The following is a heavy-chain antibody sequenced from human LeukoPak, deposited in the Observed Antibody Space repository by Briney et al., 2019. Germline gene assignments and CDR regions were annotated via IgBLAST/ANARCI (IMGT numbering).Heavy chain of an antibody. D-gene: IGHD3-22*01. CDR2: ISSSSRYI. CDR3: ARDLGGYDYDDSSGYSNY. CDR1: GGSVSSNSYY. J-gene: IGHJ4*02. V-gene: IGHV3-21*01. Sequence: ETLSLTCTVSGGSVSSNSYYWSWVRQAPGKGLEWVSSISSSSRYINYADSVKGRFTISRDNDKKSLYLQMNGLRAEDTAVYYCARDLGGYDYDDSSGYSNYWGQGTLVTVSS.